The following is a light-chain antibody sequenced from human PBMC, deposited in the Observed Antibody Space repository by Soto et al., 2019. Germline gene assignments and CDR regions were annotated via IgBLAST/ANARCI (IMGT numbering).Light chain of an antibody. CDR3: QQSNSYPWT. CDR1: QTISNW. V-gene: IGKV1-5*01. J-gene: IGKJ1*01. CDR2: DAS. Sequence: DSQMTQSPSTLSSSVGDRVTISCRASQTISNWLAWYQQKPGKAPKLLIYDASSLESGVPSRFSGSGSGTEFTLTISILQHDDFATYYWQQSNSYPWTFGQGTKVDIK.